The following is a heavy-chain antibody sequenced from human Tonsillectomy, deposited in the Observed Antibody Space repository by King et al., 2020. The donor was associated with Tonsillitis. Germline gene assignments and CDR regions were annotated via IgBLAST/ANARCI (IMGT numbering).Heavy chain of an antibody. CDR2: ISTSSSYI. D-gene: IGHD3-22*01. CDR1: GFTFSSYS. J-gene: IGHJ4*02. CDR3: ASELTYYYDSSSPVDC. Sequence: VQLVDSGGGLVKPGGSLRLSCAASGFTFSSYSMNWVRQAPGKGLEWVSSISTSSSYIYYADSVKGRFTISRDNAKNSLYLQMNSLRAEDTAVYYCASELTYYYDSSSPVDCWGQGTLVTVSS. V-gene: IGHV3-21*01.